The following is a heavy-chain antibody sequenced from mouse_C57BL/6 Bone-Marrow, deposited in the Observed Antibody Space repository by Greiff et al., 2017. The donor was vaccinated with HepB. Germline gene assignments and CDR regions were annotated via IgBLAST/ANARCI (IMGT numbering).Heavy chain of an antibody. D-gene: IGHD1-1*01. J-gene: IGHJ2*01. CDR1: GYTFTDYY. Sequence: QVQLQQSGAELVKPGASVKISCKASGYTFTDYYINWVKQRPGQGLEWIGKIGPGSGSTYYNEKFKGKATLTADKSSSTAYMQLSSLTSEDSAVYFCAITTVVATGTWYFDYWGQGTTLTVSS. CDR3: AITTVVATGTWYFDY. CDR2: IGPGSGST. V-gene: IGHV1-77*01.